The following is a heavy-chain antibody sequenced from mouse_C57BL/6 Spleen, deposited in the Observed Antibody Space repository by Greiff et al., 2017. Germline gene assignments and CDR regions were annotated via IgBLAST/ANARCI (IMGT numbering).Heavy chain of an antibody. V-gene: IGHV1-4*01. D-gene: IGHD1-1*01. CDR1: GYTFTSYT. CDR2: INPSSGYT. Sequence: VKLVESGAELARPGASVKMSCKASGYTFTSYTMHWVKQRPGQGLEWIGYINPSSGYTKYNQKFKDKATLTADKSSSTAYMQLSSLTSEDSAVYYCARSFYGSSDYWGQGTTLTVSS. CDR3: ARSFYGSSDY. J-gene: IGHJ2*01.